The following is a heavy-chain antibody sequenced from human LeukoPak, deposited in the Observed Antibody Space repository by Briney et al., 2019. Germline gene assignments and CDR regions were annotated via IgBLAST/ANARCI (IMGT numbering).Heavy chain of an antibody. V-gene: IGHV3-23*01. CDR2: VRVGDAGT. J-gene: IGHJ4*02. D-gene: IGHD1-26*01. Sequence: PGGPLRLSCAASGFTFSSYAMNWVRQAPGKGLEWVSAVRVGDAGTSYADSVKGRFTISRDNSKNTLYLQMNSLRADDTAVYYCAKNRGGSYYSGSDYWGQGTLVTVSS. CDR1: GFTFSSYA. CDR3: AKNRGGSYYSGSDY.